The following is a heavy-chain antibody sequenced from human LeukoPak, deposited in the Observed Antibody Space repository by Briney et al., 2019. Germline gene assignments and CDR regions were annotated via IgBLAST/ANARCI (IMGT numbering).Heavy chain of an antibody. CDR1: GFTFSSYG. J-gene: IGHJ4*02. CDR3: AKGRGDIVLMILGEAHSHVDY. D-gene: IGHD2-8*01. CDR2: IRYDGSNK. Sequence: GGSLRLSCAAYGFTFSSYGMHWVRQAPGKGLEGVAFIRYDGSNKYYADSVKGRFTISRDNSKNTLYLQMNSLRAEDTAVYYCAKGRGDIVLMILGEAHSHVDYWGQGTLVTVSS. V-gene: IGHV3-30*02.